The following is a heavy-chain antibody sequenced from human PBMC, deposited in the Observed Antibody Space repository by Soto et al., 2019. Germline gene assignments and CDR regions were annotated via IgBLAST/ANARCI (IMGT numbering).Heavy chain of an antibody. V-gene: IGHV4-31*03. D-gene: IGHD4-17*01. CDR3: ARDGGYGDFTQAAFDI. Sequence: QVQLQESGPGLVKPSQTLSLTCTVSGGSISSGGYYWSWIRQHPGKGLEWIGYIYYSGSTYYHPSLTSRVTISVDTSQKQFSLKLSSVTAADTAVYYCARDGGYGDFTQAAFDIWGQGTMFTVSS. J-gene: IGHJ3*02. CDR1: GGSISSGGYY. CDR2: IYYSGST.